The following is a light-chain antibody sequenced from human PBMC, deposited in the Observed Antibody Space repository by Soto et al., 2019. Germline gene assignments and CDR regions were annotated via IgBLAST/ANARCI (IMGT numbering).Light chain of an antibody. J-gene: IGKJ1*01. Sequence: DIQMTQSPSTLSASVGDRVTITCRASQSISSWLAWYPQKPGKAPKLLIYKASSLESGVPSRFSGIGSWTEFTLTISSLQPDDFATYSCQQYNSFPTFGQGTKVEIK. CDR3: QQYNSFPT. CDR2: KAS. CDR1: QSISSW. V-gene: IGKV1-5*03.